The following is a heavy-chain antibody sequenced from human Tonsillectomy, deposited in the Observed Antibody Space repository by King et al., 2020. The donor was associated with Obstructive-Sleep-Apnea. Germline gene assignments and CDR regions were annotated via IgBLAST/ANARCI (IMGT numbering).Heavy chain of an antibody. CDR2: ISSSSSYI. Sequence: VQLVESGGGLVKPGGSLRLSCAASGFTFSSYSMNWVRQAPGKGLEWVSSISSSSSYIYYADSVKGRFTISRDNAKNSLYLQMNSLRAEDTAVYYCARTWIQPQYYYGMDVWGQGTTVTVSS. CDR1: GFTFSSYS. D-gene: IGHD5-18*01. J-gene: IGHJ6*02. V-gene: IGHV3-21*01. CDR3: ARTWIQPQYYYGMDV.